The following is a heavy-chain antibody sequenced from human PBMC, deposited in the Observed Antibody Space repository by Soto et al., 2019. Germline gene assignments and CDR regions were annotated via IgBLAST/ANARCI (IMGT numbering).Heavy chain of an antibody. CDR2: IHHSGST. CDR3: ARGGYYFYMDV. CDR1: GGSISISNW. D-gene: IGHD1-26*01. Sequence: QVQLQESGPGLVKPSETLSLTCAVSGGSISISNWWSWVRQTPGKGLERIGQIHHSGSTNYSPSLTSRVTISVDKSKNQFSLKMNSVTAADTAVYYCARGGYYFYMDVWGKGTTVTVSS. V-gene: IGHV4-4*02. J-gene: IGHJ6*03.